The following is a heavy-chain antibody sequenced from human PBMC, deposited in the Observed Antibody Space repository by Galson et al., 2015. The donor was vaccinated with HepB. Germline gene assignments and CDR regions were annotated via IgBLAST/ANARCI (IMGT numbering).Heavy chain of an antibody. J-gene: IGHJ4*02. CDR2: IIPIFGTA. CDR3: ARSERAAAGGYFDY. V-gene: IGHV1-69*13. D-gene: IGHD6-13*01. Sequence: SVKVSCKASGGTFSSYAISWVRQAPGQGLEWMGGIIPIFGTANYAQKFQGRVTITADESTSTAYMELSSLRSEDTAVYYCARSERAAAGGYFDYWGQGTLVTVSS. CDR1: GGTFSSYA.